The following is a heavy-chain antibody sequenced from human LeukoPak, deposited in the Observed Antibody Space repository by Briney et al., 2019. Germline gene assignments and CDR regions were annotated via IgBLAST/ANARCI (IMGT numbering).Heavy chain of an antibody. CDR3: AKDLGTADY. CDR2: ISATTKNT. V-gene: IGHV3-23*01. D-gene: IGHD1-1*01. Sequence: PGGSLRLSCAASGFSFSSYAMSWVRQAPGKGLEWVSSISATTKNTYYADSVKGRFTITRDNSMNTLYLQINSLRAEDTAVYYCAKDLGTADYWGQGTLVTVSS. CDR1: GFSFSSYA. J-gene: IGHJ4*02.